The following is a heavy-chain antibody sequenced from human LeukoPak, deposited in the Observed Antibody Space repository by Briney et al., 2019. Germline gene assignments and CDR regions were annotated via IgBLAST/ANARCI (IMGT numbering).Heavy chain of an antibody. CDR1: GYTLTRHA. J-gene: IGHJ4*02. Sequence: GGSLRFSRATSGYTLTRHATRCARDAPGRGRECGSDLSGSGGSTYYADSVKGRFTISRDNSKNTLYLQMNSLRAEDTAVYYCAKDIRSTSSRGYFDYWGQGTLVTVSS. CDR3: AKDIRSTSSRGYFDY. CDR2: LSGSGGST. V-gene: IGHV3-23*01. D-gene: IGHD2-2*01.